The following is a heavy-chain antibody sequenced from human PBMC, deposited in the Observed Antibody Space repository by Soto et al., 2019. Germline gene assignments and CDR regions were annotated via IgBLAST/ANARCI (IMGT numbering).Heavy chain of an antibody. Sequence: GGSLRLSCVASGFTFENYAMSWVRQAPGKGLEWVSAISGSGGTTYYSDSVKGRFTISRDNSKNTLYLQMNSLRAEDTAVYYCAKDPPTTVSLFDIWGQGTMVTVSS. CDR2: ISGSGGTT. CDR1: GFTFENYA. D-gene: IGHD4-17*01. V-gene: IGHV3-23*01. CDR3: AKDPPTTVSLFDI. J-gene: IGHJ3*02.